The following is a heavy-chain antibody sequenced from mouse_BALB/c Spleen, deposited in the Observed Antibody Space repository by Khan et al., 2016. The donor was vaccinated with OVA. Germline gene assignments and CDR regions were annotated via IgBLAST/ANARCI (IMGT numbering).Heavy chain of an antibody. CDR3: TIISRSDFDY. D-gene: IGHD1-1*01. J-gene: IGHJ2*01. CDR1: GYSFTGYF. V-gene: IGHV1-20*02. CDR2: INPHIGET. Sequence: VQLQQSGPELVRPGASVKISCKASGYSFTGYFMNWVMQSHGKSLEWIGRINPHIGETFYNQRFKDKATLTVDESSSTAHMELRTLASEDTAVYYCTIISRSDFDYWGQGTTLTGSS.